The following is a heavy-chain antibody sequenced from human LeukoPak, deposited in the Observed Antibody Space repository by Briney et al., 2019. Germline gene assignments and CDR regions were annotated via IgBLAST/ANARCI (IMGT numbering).Heavy chain of an antibody. J-gene: IGHJ5*02. CDR1: GGSISSYY. CDR3: ARQGTVHLRYFDFSNWFDP. V-gene: IGHV4-59*08. D-gene: IGHD3-9*01. Sequence: SETLSLTCTVSGGSISSYYWSWIRQPPGKGLEWIGYIYYSGSTNYNPSLKSRVTISVDTSKNQFSLKLSSVTAADTAVYYCARQGTVHLRYFDFSNWFDPWGQGTLVTVSS. CDR2: IYYSGST.